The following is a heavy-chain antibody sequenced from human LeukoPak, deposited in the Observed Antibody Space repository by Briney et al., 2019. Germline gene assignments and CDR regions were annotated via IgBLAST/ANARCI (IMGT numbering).Heavy chain of an antibody. CDR3: ARAGSCWYPHFDY. D-gene: IGHD6-19*01. J-gene: IGHJ4*02. CDR2: IWYDGSNK. V-gene: IGHV3-33*01. CDR1: GFTFSSYV. Sequence: PGGSLRLSRAASGFTFSSYVMRSVRQAPGKGLGWVAAIWYDGSNKYYADSVKGRFTISRDNSKNTLYLQMNSLRAEDTAVYYCARAGSCWYPHFDYWGQGSLVTVSS.